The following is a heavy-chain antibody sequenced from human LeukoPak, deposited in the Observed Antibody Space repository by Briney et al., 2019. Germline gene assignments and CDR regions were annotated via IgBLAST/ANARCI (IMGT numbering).Heavy chain of an antibody. CDR3: ARTRYDILTGTHREPNYYYYMDV. CDR1: SGSISTSNYY. D-gene: IGHD3-9*01. J-gene: IGHJ6*03. Sequence: SETLSLTCTVSSGSISTSNYYWGWVRQPPGKALEWIGNIFYSGSTYYSPSLKSRVTISLDTSRNQFSLKLSSVTAADTAVYYCARTRYDILTGTHREPNYYYYMDVWGKGTTVTVSS. V-gene: IGHV4-39*07. CDR2: IFYSGST.